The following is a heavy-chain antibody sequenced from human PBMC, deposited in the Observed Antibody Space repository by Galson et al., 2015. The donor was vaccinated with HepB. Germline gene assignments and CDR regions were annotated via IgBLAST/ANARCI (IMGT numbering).Heavy chain of an antibody. J-gene: IGHJ4*02. V-gene: IGHV2-5*01. Sequence: PALVKPTQTLTLTCTFSGFSLSTSGVGVGWIRQPPGKALEWLALIYWNDDKRYSPSLKSRLTITKDTSKNQVVLTMTNMDPVDTATYYCARADCSSTSCPIVPFDYWGQGTLVTVSS. CDR2: IYWNDDK. CDR3: ARADCSSTSCPIVPFDY. D-gene: IGHD2-2*01. CDR1: GFSLSTSGVG.